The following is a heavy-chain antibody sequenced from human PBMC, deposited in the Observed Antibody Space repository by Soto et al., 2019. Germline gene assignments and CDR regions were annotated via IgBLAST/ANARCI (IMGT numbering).Heavy chain of an antibody. Sequence: GGSLRLSCAASGFTFSSYAMSWVRQAPGKGLECVSAISGSGGSTYYADSVKGRFTISRDNSKNTLYLQMNSLRAEDTAVYYCASGTIVAPQFCTWGQGTLVTVSS. CDR1: GFTFSSYA. D-gene: IGHD2-8*01. J-gene: IGHJ4*02. CDR3: ASGTIVAPQFCT. V-gene: IGHV3-23*01. CDR2: ISGSGGST.